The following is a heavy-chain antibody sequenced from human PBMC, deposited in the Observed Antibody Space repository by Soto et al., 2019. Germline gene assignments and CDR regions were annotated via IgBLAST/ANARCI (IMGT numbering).Heavy chain of an antibody. Sequence: QVQLVESGGGVVQPGRSLRLSCAASGFTFSSYGMHWVRQAPGKGLEWVAVISYDGSNKYYADSVKGRFTISRDNXXNTLYLQMNSLRAEDTAVYYCAKGADSSGYYNFDYWGQGTLVTVSS. J-gene: IGHJ4*02. CDR2: ISYDGSNK. V-gene: IGHV3-30*18. CDR1: GFTFSSYG. CDR3: AKGADSSGYYNFDY. D-gene: IGHD3-22*01.